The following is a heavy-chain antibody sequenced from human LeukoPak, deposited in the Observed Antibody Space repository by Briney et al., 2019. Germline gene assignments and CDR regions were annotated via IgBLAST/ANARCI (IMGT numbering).Heavy chain of an antibody. D-gene: IGHD3-16*02. Sequence: ASVKVSCKASGYTFTSYYMHWVRQAPGQGLEWMGIINPSGGSTSYAQKFQDRVTMTTDTSTSTAYMELRSLRSDDTAVYYCARDRISDYVWGSYRHDYWGQGTLVTVSS. CDR1: GYTFTSYY. CDR2: INPSGGST. V-gene: IGHV1-46*01. CDR3: ARDRISDYVWGSYRHDY. J-gene: IGHJ4*02.